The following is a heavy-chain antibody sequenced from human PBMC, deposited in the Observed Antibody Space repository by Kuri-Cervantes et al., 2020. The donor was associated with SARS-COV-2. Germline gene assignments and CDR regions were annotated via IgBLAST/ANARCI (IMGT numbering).Heavy chain of an antibody. J-gene: IGHJ6*03. CDR2: IYPGDSDT. V-gene: IGHV5-51*01. Sequence: KVSCKGSGYTFTNYWIGWVRQMPGKGLEWMGIIYPGDSDTRYSPSFQGQVTISADKSINTAFLQWSSLKASDTAMYYCARHNSDTRWYDDYYFYMDVWGKGTTVTVSS. D-gene: IGHD5-18*01. CDR1: GYTFTNYW. CDR3: ARHNSDTRWYDDYYFYMDV.